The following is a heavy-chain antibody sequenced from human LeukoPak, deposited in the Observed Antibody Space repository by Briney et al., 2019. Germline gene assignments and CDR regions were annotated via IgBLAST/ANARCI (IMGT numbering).Heavy chain of an antibody. V-gene: IGHV3-48*04. CDR3: ARDKTHYYDSSGFDY. J-gene: IGHJ4*02. D-gene: IGHD3-22*01. CDR2: ISSNSSTT. Sequence: GGSLRLSCAASGFTFSSYSMNWVRQAPGKGLEWVSYISSNSSTTYYADSVKGRFTISRDNAKNSLYLQMNSLRAEDTAVYYCARDKTHYYDSSGFDYWGQGTLVTVSS. CDR1: GFTFSSYS.